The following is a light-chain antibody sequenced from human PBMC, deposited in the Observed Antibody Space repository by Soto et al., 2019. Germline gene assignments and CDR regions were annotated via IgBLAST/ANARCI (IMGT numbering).Light chain of an antibody. Sequence: IAMTQSPLSLPVTPGEPASISCRSSQTLLHSNGYNYLDWYLQKPGQSPQLLIYLGSNRASGVPDRFSGSGSGTDFTLKINRVDAEDVGVFYCMQGLRPMYTFGQGTKLEIK. CDR2: LGS. CDR3: MQGLRPMYT. J-gene: IGKJ2*01. V-gene: IGKV2-28*01. CDR1: QTLLHSNGYNY.